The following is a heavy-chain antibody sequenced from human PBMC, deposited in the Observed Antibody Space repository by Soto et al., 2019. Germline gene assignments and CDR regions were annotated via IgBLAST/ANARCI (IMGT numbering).Heavy chain of an antibody. CDR2: ISAYNGNT. CDR1: GYTFTSYG. D-gene: IGHD2-21*02. J-gene: IGHJ3*02. V-gene: IGHV1-18*04. CDR3: AGDRRLVVVTAIDAFDI. Sequence: QVQLVQSGAEVKKPGASVKVSCKASGYTFTSYGISWVRQAPGQGLEWMGWISAYNGNTNYAQKLQGRVTMTTDTSTSTAYMELRSLRSDDTAVYYCAGDRRLVVVTAIDAFDIWGQGTMVTVSS.